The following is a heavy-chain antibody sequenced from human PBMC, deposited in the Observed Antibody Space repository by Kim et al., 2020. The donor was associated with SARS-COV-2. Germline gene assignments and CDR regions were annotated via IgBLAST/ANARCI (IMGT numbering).Heavy chain of an antibody. CDR1: VGTFSSYA. J-gene: IGHJ6*02. CDR3: ASLCGGDCYSVLSPGYGMDV. CDR2: IIPILGIA. V-gene: IGHV1-69*04. D-gene: IGHD2-21*02. Sequence: SVKVSCKASVGTFSSYAISWVRQAPGQGLECMGRIIPILGIANYAQKFQVRVTITADKSTSTAYMELSSLRSEETAVYYCASLCGGDCYSVLSPGYGMDVWGPGTTVTVSS.